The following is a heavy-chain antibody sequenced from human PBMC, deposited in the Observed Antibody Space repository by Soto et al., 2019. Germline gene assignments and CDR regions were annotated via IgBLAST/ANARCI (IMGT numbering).Heavy chain of an antibody. D-gene: IGHD2-15*01. CDR1: GGSISSGDYY. Sequence: QVQLQESGPGLVKPSQTLSLTCTVSGGSISSGDYYWSSIRQPPGKGLEWIGYIYYSGSTYYNPSLKSRVTISVDTSKNQFSLKLSSVTAADTAVYYCASSSGYCSGGSCYGDAFDIWGQGTMVTVSS. J-gene: IGHJ3*02. CDR3: ASSSGYCSGGSCYGDAFDI. CDR2: IYYSGST. V-gene: IGHV4-30-4*01.